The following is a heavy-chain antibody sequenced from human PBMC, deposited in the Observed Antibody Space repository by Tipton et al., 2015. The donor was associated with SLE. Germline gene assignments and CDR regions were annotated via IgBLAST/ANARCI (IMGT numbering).Heavy chain of an antibody. CDR1: GGSFSGYY. V-gene: IGHV4-34*01. Sequence: GLVKPSETLSLTCAVYGGSFSGYYWSWIRQPPGKGLEWIGEINHSGSTNYNPSLQSRATFSVDTSRNQFSLKLNSVTAADTAVYYCARGEFTFFFWGQGAPV. J-gene: IGHJ4*02. CDR3: ARGEFTFFF. D-gene: IGHD3-3*01. CDR2: INHSGST.